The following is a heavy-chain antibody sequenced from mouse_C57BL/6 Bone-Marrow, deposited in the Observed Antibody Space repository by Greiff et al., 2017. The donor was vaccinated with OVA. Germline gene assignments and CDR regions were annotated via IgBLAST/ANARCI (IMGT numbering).Heavy chain of an antibody. Sequence: EVNLVESGGGLVKPGGSLKLSCAASGFTFSDYGMHWVRQAPEKGLEWVAYISSGSSTIYYADTVKGRFTISRDNAKNTLFLQMTSLRSEETAMYYCARGYGYWYCDVWGTGTTVTVSS. CDR3: ARGYGYWYCDV. CDR1: GFTFSDYG. CDR2: ISSGSSTI. D-gene: IGHD1-1*01. J-gene: IGHJ1*03. V-gene: IGHV5-17*01.